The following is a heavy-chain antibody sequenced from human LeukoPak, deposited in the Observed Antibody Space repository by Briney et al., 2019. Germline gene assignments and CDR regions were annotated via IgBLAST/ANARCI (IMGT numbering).Heavy chain of an antibody. J-gene: IGHJ3*02. CDR3: ARALRSCGLDI. Sequence: GGSLRLSCAASGFTLSSYRMPWVRQAPGKGLEWVSVIYSGGSTYYADSVKGRFTISRHNSKNTLYLQMNSLRAEDTAVYYCARALRSCGLDIWGQGTMVTVSS. CDR1: GFTLSSYR. CDR2: IYSGGST. D-gene: IGHD2-21*01. V-gene: IGHV3-53*04.